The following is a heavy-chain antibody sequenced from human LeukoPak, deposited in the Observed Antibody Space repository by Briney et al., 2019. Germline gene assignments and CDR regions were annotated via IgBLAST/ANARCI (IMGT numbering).Heavy chain of an antibody. Sequence: SETLSLTCAVSGGSFSGYYWSWIRPPPGKGLEWIGEINHSGSTNYNPSLKSRVTISVDTSKNQFSLKLSSVTAADTAVYYCARALSYGDYFDYWGQGTLVTVSS. J-gene: IGHJ4*02. CDR2: INHSGST. D-gene: IGHD4-17*01. CDR1: GGSFSGYY. V-gene: IGHV4-34*01. CDR3: ARALSYGDYFDY.